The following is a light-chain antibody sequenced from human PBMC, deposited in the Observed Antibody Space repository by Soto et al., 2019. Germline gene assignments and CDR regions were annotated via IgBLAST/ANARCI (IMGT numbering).Light chain of an antibody. J-gene: IGKJ5*01. V-gene: IGKV1-9*01. CDR3: QQLNSYPPP. CDR2: AAS. Sequence: IQLTQSPSSLSASVGDRVTITCRASQGISSYLAWYQQKPGKAPKLLIYAASTLQSGVPPRFSGSGSGTAFTRTISSLQPEDFATYYCQQLNSYPPPFGQGTRLEI. CDR1: QGISSY.